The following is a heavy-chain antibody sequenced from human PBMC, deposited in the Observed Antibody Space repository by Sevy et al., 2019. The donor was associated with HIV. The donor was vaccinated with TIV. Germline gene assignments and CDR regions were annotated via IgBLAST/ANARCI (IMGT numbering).Heavy chain of an antibody. Sequence: GESLKISCKGSGYSFTSYWISWVRQMPGKGLEWMGRIDPSDSYTNYSPSFQGHVTISADKSISTAYLQWSSLKASDTAMYYCVTQAKDYVWGGGYWGQGTLVTVSS. CDR1: GYSFTSYW. CDR2: IDPSDSYT. J-gene: IGHJ4*02. CDR3: VTQAKDYVWGGGY. D-gene: IGHD3-16*01. V-gene: IGHV5-10-1*01.